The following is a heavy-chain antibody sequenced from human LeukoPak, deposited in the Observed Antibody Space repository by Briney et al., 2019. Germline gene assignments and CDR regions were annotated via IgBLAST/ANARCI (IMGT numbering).Heavy chain of an antibody. Sequence: SETLSLTCTVSGGSISNYYWNWIRQPPGKGLEWIGYITGSIYFSGSTSYDPSLESRVTISVDTSKNRFSLTLNSVTAADTAVYYCARDSRDYGSGSYWDVWGQGTPVTVSS. CDR1: GGSISNYY. V-gene: IGHV4-59*01. D-gene: IGHD3-10*01. CDR3: ARDSRDYGSGSYWDV. CDR2: ITGSIYFSGST. J-gene: IGHJ6*02.